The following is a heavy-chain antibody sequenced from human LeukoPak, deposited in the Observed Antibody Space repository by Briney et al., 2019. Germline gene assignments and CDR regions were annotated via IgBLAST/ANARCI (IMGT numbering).Heavy chain of an antibody. CDR1: GVSISSYY. D-gene: IGHD6-13*01. V-gene: IGHV4-59*01. CDR2: IYYCGGT. CDR3: ARDGQSSSWYYGPTERHYYYYMAG. J-gene: IGHJ6*03. Sequence: SETLCLSCVVSGVSISSYYWSWIRQPPGRGLEWIGYIYYCGGTNYKTSLKSRVTISVDTSKNQFSLKLRSVTAADTAVYYCARDGQSSSWYYGPTERHYYYYMAGWRKG.